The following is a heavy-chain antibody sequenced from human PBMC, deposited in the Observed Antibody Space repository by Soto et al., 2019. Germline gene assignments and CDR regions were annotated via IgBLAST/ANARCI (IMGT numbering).Heavy chain of an antibody. CDR1: GFTFSSYA. Sequence: PGGSLRLSCAASGFTFSSYAMSWVRQAPGEGLEWVANIKQDGSEKYYVDSVKGRVTISRDNAKNSLYLQMNSLRAEDTAVYYCARADYYDSSGYYCGNWGQGTLVTVSS. CDR2: IKQDGSEK. J-gene: IGHJ4*02. CDR3: ARADYYDSSGYYCGN. V-gene: IGHV3-7*04. D-gene: IGHD3-22*01.